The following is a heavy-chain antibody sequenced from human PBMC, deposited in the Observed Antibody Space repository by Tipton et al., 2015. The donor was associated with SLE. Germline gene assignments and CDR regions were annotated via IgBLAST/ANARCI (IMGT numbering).Heavy chain of an antibody. V-gene: IGHV1-2*06. CDR3: ARDRLTMVRGVGHNWFDP. CDR1: GYTFTGYY. Sequence: QSGAEVKKPGASVKVSCKASGYTFTGYYMHWVRQAPGQGLEWMGRINPNSGGTNYAQKFQGRVTMTRDTSISTAYMELSRLRSDDTAVYCCARDRLTMVRGVGHNWFDPWGQGTLVTVSS. D-gene: IGHD3-10*01. CDR2: INPNSGGT. J-gene: IGHJ5*02.